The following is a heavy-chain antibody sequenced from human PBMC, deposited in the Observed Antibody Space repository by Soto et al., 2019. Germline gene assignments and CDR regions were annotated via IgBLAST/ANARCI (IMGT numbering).Heavy chain of an antibody. Sequence: ASVKVSCKASGYTFTSDEINWVRQAPGQGLEWVGYVNPNNGYSAYSQKFQGRVTITADESTSTAYMELSSLRSEDTAVYYCARDSGTQTGTTLSGPWGQGTLVTVSS. CDR1: GYTFTSDE. J-gene: IGHJ5*02. D-gene: IGHD1-7*01. CDR2: VNPNNGYS. V-gene: IGHV1-8*01. CDR3: ARDSGTQTGTTLSGP.